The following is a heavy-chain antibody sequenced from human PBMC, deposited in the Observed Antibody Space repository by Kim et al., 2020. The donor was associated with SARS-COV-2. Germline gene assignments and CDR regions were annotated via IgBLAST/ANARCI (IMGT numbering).Heavy chain of an antibody. D-gene: IGHD1-26*01. CDR1: GFTFSSYA. V-gene: IGHV3-30-3*01. J-gene: IGHJ5*02. Sequence: GGSLRLSCAASGFTFSSYAMHWVRQAPGKGLEWVAVISYDGSNKYYADSVKGRFTISRDNSKNTLYLQMNSLRAEDTAVYYCARGPSLVGWFDPWGQGTLVTVSS. CDR3: ARGPSLVGWFDP. CDR2: ISYDGSNK.